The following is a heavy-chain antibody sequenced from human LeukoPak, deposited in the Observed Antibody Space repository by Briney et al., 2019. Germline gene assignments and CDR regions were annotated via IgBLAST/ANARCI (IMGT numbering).Heavy chain of an antibody. J-gene: IGHJ6*03. Sequence: GESLQISCKGSGCSFTNYWIGWVRQMPGKGLEWMGIIYPDDSDTRYSPSFQGQVTISAVKSISTAYLQWSSLKASDTAMYYCARHKVSCSSTSCQYYYYYYMDVWGKGTTVTVSS. CDR1: GCSFTNYW. D-gene: IGHD2-2*01. V-gene: IGHV5-51*01. CDR2: IYPDDSDT. CDR3: ARHKVSCSSTSCQYYYYYYMDV.